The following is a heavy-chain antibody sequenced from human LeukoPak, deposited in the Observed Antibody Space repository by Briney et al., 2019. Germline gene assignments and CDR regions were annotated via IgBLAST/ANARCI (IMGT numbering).Heavy chain of an antibody. CDR1: TYTISSHA. J-gene: IGHJ5*01. V-gene: IGHV3-23*01. CDR2: ISAGADST. Sequence: GGSLKLSSAASTYTISSHAMSGGSQAPGKGLEWVSAISAGADSTYYADSVQGRFTISRDNSKNTLFLQMSGLRAEDTAVYFCARGAYGDYDSWGQGTLVTASS. D-gene: IGHD4-17*01. CDR3: ARGAYGDYDS.